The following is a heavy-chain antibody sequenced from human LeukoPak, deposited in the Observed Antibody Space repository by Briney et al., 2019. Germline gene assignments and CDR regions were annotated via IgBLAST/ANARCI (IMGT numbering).Heavy chain of an antibody. CDR2: ISYDGYGK. Sequence: PGGSLRLSCAASGFTFSSYAMHWVRQAPGRGLEWVTVISYDGYGKYYADSVKGRFTISRDNSKNIVYLQMSSLRPEDTAVYYCARRPTGHTSGYFDFWGQGTLVTVSS. J-gene: IGHJ4*02. V-gene: IGHV3-30*15. D-gene: IGHD2-15*01. CDR1: GFTFSSYA. CDR3: ARRPTGHTSGYFDF.